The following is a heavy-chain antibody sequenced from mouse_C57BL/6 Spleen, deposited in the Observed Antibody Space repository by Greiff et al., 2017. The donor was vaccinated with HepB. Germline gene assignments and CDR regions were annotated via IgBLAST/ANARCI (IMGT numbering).Heavy chain of an antibody. CDR3: ARGDYGSSPFAY. Sequence: VKLQQPGAELVRPGTSVKLSCKASGYTFTSYWMHWVKQRPGQGLEWIGVIDPSDSYTNYNQKFKGKATLTVDTSSSTAYMQLSSLTSEDSAVYYCARGDYGSSPFAYWGQGTLVTVSA. CDR2: IDPSDSYT. CDR1: GYTFTSYW. V-gene: IGHV1-59*01. J-gene: IGHJ3*01. D-gene: IGHD1-1*01.